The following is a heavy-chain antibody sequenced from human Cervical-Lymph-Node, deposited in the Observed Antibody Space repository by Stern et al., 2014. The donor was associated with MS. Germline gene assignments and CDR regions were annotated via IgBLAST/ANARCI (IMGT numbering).Heavy chain of an antibody. CDR1: AFTFSDYY. J-gene: IGHJ5*02. CDR3: ARTSGSAIAAGALDL. D-gene: IGHD6-13*01. V-gene: IGHV3-11*01. Sequence: QVQLLESGGGLVKPGGSLRLSCTASAFTFSDYYMTWLRQAPGKGLEWIAYISGSGSTLFYADSVRGRFTISRDNAKNSLYLQMNSLRAEDTAIYYCARTSGSAIAAGALDLWGRGTLVTVSS. CDR2: ISGSGSTL.